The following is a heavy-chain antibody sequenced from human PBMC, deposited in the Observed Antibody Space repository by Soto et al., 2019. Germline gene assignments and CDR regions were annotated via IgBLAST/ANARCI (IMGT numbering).Heavy chain of an antibody. J-gene: IGHJ3*02. V-gene: IGHV3-30*19. CDR3: ARYIVVVTATYAFDI. CDR1: GFIFSSYG. CDR2: ISYDGSNK. D-gene: IGHD2-21*02. Sequence: GGSLRLSCVASGFIFSSYGMHWVRQAPGKGLEWVAVISYDGSNKYYADSVKGRFTISRDNSKNTLYLQMNSLRAEDTAVYYCARYIVVVTATYAFDIWGQGTMVTVSS.